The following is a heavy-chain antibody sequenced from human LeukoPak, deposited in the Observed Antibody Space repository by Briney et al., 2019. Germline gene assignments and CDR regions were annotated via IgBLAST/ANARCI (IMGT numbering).Heavy chain of an antibody. V-gene: IGHV3-23*01. J-gene: IGHJ4*02. Sequence: GGSLRLSCAASGFTFSIYTMSWVRQTPGKGLGWVSAISSSGTSTYYADSVKGRFTISRDISKNTLYLQMNSPRAEDTAVYYCARNEYSSSWYYFDYWGQGTLVTVSS. CDR3: ARNEYSSSWYYFDY. CDR1: GFTFSIYT. D-gene: IGHD6-13*01. CDR2: ISSSGTST.